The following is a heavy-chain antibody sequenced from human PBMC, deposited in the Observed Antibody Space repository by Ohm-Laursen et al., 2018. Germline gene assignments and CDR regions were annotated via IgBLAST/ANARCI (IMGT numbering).Heavy chain of an antibody. V-gene: IGHV4-34*01. CDR2: INHSGST. J-gene: IGHJ5*02. CDR3: ARNTTGP. D-gene: IGHD4-11*01. CDR1: GGSFSTYY. Sequence: SDTLSLTCAVYGGSFSTYYWSWIRQLPGKGLEWIGEINHSGSTNYNPSLKSRVTMSVDTSKNQFSLKLSSVTAADTAVYYCARNTTGPWGQGTLVTVSS.